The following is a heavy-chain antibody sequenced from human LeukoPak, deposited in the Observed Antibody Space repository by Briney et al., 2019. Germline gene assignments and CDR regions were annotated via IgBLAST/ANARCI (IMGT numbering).Heavy chain of an antibody. V-gene: IGHV1-18*01. CDR2: ISAYNGNT. CDR3: ARGVGQFHYYYYMDV. Sequence: ASVKVSCKASGYTFTSYGISWVRQAPGQGLEWMGWISAYNGNTNYAQKFQGRVTITRNTSISTAYMELSSLRSEDTAVYYCARGVGQFHYYYYMDVWGKGTTVTVSS. D-gene: IGHD4-11*01. J-gene: IGHJ6*03. CDR1: GYTFTSYG.